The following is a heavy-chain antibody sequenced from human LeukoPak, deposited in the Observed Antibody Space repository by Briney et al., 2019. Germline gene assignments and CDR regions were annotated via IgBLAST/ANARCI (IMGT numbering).Heavy chain of an antibody. J-gene: IGHJ6*02. CDR1: GFTFSSYG. Sequence: PGRSLRLSCAASGFTFSSYGMHWVRQAPGKGLEWVAVISYDGSNKYYADSVKGRFTISRDNSKNTLYLQMNSLRAEDTAVYYCAKSAAPYYYYGMDVWGQGTTVTVSS. CDR2: ISYDGSNK. D-gene: IGHD2-2*01. CDR3: AKSAAPYYYYGMDV. V-gene: IGHV3-30*18.